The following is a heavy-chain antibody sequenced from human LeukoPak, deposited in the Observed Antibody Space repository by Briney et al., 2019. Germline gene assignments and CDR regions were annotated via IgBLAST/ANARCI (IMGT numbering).Heavy chain of an antibody. D-gene: IGHD6-19*01. CDR3: ARDRLAVAAV. Sequence: GRSLRLSCAASGFTFSSYGMHWVRQAPGKGLEWVAVISYDGSNKYYADSVKGRFTISRDNSKNTLYLQMNSLRAEDTAVYYCARDRLAVAAVWGKGTTLTVSS. V-gene: IGHV3-30*03. J-gene: IGHJ6*04. CDR1: GFTFSSYG. CDR2: ISYDGSNK.